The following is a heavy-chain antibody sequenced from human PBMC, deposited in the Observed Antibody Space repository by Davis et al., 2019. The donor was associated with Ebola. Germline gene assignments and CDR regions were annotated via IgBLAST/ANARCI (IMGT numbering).Heavy chain of an antibody. Sequence: GESLKISCAASGFTFSSYAMSWVRQAPGKGLEWVSAISGSGGSTYYADSVKGRFTISRDNSKNTLYLQMNSLIPEDTAVYFCATGGGTIFGVVTGYYYGMDVWGQGTTVTVSS. CDR3: ATGGGTIFGVVTGYYYGMDV. CDR2: ISGSGGST. V-gene: IGHV3-23*01. CDR1: GFTFSSYA. D-gene: IGHD3-3*01. J-gene: IGHJ6*02.